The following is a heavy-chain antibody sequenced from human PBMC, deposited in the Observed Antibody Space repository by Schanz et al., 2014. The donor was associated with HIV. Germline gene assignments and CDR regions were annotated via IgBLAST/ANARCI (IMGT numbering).Heavy chain of an antibody. CDR3: ARGSCSGGTCYSGDH. V-gene: IGHV1-18*01. Sequence: QVQLVQSGTEVKKPGASVTVSCKASGYTFTNYAINWVRQAPGQGLEWMGWISNYIGNTDYAQNLRGRVTMTADTFTNIAYMELRSLTSDDTAVYYCARGSCSGGTCYSGDHWGQGTLVTVSA. D-gene: IGHD2-15*01. CDR2: ISNYIGNT. J-gene: IGHJ4*02. CDR1: GYTFTNYA.